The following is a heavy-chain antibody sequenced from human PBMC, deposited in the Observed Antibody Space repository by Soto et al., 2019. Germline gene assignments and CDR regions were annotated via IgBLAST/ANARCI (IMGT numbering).Heavy chain of an antibody. Sequence: GASVKVSCKASGGTFSSYAISWVRQAPGQGLEWMGGIIPIFGTANYAQKFQGRVTITADKSTSTAYMELSSLRSEDTAVYYCASRGEGTAMVTVEDALDIWGQGTMVTVSS. V-gene: IGHV1-69*06. CDR1: GGTFSSYA. J-gene: IGHJ3*02. D-gene: IGHD5-18*01. CDR2: IIPIFGTA. CDR3: ASRGEGTAMVTVEDALDI.